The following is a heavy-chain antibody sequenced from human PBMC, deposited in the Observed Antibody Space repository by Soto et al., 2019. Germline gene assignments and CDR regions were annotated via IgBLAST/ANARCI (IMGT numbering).Heavy chain of an antibody. D-gene: IGHD2-2*01. J-gene: IGHJ6*02. CDR2: INHSGST. CDR3: ARDTQGIVVVPAAKDGMDV. CDR1: GGSFSGYY. Sequence: SETLSLTCAVYGGSFSGYYWSWIRQPPGKGLEWIGEINHSGSTNYNPSLKSRVTISVDTSKNQFSLKLSSVTAADTAVYYCARDTQGIVVVPAAKDGMDVWGQGTTVTVSS. V-gene: IGHV4-34*01.